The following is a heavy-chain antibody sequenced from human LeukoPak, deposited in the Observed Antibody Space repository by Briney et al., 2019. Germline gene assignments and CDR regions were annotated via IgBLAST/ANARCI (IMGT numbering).Heavy chain of an antibody. CDR1: GGSFSSGLYY. Sequence: SETLSLTCTVSGGSFSSGLYYWTWIRQPAGKGLEWIGRIYISGSTNYNPSLKSRVTISRDTSKNEFSLKLSSVTAADTAVYYCARFFGYFDYWGQGTLVTVSS. V-gene: IGHV4-61*02. CDR2: IYISGST. CDR3: ARFFGYFDY. D-gene: IGHD3-10*01. J-gene: IGHJ4*02.